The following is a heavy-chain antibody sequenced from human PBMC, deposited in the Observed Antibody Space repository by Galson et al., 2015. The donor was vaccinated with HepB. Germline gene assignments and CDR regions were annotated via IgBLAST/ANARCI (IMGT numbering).Heavy chain of an antibody. Sequence: SLRLSCAASGFTFSSYAMSWVRQAPGKGLEWVSAISGSGDNTYYADSVKGRFTISRDNSKNTLYLQMNSLRVEDTALYYCARGPRGGGAVAGSVSDYLNYWGQGTLVTVSS. CDR3: ARGPRGGGAVAGSVSDYLNY. V-gene: IGHV3-23*01. CDR2: ISGSGDNT. J-gene: IGHJ4*02. CDR1: GFTFSSYA. D-gene: IGHD6-19*01.